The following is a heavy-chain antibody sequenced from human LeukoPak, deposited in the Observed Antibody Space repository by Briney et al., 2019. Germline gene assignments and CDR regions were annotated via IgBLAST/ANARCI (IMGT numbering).Heavy chain of an antibody. V-gene: IGHV4-59*08. CDR2: IYYSGST. Sequence: PSETLSLTCTVSGGSISSYYWSWIRQPPGKGLEWIGYIYYSGSTNYNPSLKSRVTISVDTSKNQFSLKLSSVTAADTAVYYCARQRIAVARPVGWFDPWGQGTLVTVSS. J-gene: IGHJ5*02. CDR1: GGSISSYY. CDR3: ARQRIAVARPVGWFDP. D-gene: IGHD6-19*01.